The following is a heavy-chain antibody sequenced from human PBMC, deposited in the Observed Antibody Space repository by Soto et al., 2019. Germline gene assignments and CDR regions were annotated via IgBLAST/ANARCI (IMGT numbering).Heavy chain of an antibody. CDR2: FDPEDGET. CDR1: GYTLTELS. V-gene: IGHV1-24*01. J-gene: IGHJ3*02. D-gene: IGHD5-12*01. CDR3: ATGRWLHQGAAFDI. Sequence: GXXVKVSCKVSGYTLTELSMHWVRQAPGKGLEWMGGFDPEDGETIYAQKFQGRVTMTEDTSTDTAYMELSSLRSEDTAVYYCATGRWLHQGAAFDIXGQXTMXTVSS.